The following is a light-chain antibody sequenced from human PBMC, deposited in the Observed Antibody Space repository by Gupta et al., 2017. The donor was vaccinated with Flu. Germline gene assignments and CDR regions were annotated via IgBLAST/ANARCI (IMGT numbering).Light chain of an antibody. CDR2: GAS. V-gene: IGKV3-15*01. J-gene: IGKJ1*01. Sequence: PATRAVSRGERATLSCRASQSVSSNLAWYQQKPGQAPRLLIYGASTRATGIPARFSGSGSGTEFTLTISSLQSEDFAVYYCQQDNNWPRTFGQGTKVEIK. CDR1: QSVSSN. CDR3: QQDNNWPRT.